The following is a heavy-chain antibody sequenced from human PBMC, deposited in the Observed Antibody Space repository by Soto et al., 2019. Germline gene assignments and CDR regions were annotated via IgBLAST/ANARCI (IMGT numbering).Heavy chain of an antibody. Sequence: QVQLVQSGAEVKKPGASVKVSCKASGYTFTSYGITWVRLAPGQGLEWMGWISTYNGHTNYAQKLQGRVTMTTDTSPSTAYMELRTLRSADTAVYYCARVWFGESEDYWGQGTLVTVSS. D-gene: IGHD3-10*01. V-gene: IGHV1-18*01. CDR3: ARVWFGESEDY. CDR1: GYTFTSYG. J-gene: IGHJ4*02. CDR2: ISTYNGHT.